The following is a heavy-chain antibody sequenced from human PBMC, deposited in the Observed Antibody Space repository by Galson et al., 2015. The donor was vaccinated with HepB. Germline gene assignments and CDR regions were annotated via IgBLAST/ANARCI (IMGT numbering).Heavy chain of an antibody. Sequence: CAISGDSVSSNSAAWNWIRQSPSRGLEWLGRTYYRSKWYNDYAVSVKSRITINPDTSKNQFSLQLNSVTPEDTAVYYCARASPGRLDWFNTNFDYWGQGTLVTVSS. CDR3: ARASPGRLDWFNTNFDY. J-gene: IGHJ4*02. CDR1: GDSVSSNSAA. CDR2: TYYRSKWYN. V-gene: IGHV6-1*01. D-gene: IGHD3-9*01.